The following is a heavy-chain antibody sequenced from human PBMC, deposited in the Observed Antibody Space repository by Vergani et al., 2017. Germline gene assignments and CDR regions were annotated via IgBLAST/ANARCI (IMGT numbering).Heavy chain of an antibody. Sequence: QVQLPESGPGLVKPSQTLSLTCAVSGGSISSGGYSWSWIRQPPGKGLEWIGYIYHSGSTYYNPSLKSRVTISVDRSKNQFSLKLSSVTAADTAVYYCARGHPYYYGSGSYCWFDPWGQGTLVTVSS. CDR1: GGSISSGGYS. CDR3: ARGHPYYYGSGSYCWFDP. J-gene: IGHJ5*02. D-gene: IGHD3-10*01. V-gene: IGHV4-30-2*01. CDR2: IYHSGST.